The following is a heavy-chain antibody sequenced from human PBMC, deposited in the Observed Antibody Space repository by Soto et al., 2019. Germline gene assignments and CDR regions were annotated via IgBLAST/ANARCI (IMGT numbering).Heavy chain of an antibody. D-gene: IGHD3-3*01. CDR2: INSDGSST. CDR3: ARDHGYYDFWSGYYYYYYMDV. V-gene: IGHV3-74*01. CDR1: GFTFSSYW. Sequence: GGSLRLSCAASGFTFSSYWMHWVRQAPGKGLVWVSRINSDGSSTSYADSVKGRLTISRDNAKNTLYLQMNSLRAEDTAVYYCARDHGYYDFWSGYYYYYYMDVWGKGTTVTVSS. J-gene: IGHJ6*03.